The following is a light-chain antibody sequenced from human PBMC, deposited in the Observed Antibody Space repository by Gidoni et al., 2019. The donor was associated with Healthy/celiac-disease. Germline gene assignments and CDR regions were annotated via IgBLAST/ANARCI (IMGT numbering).Light chain of an antibody. Sequence: IVLTQSPATLSLSPGERATLSCRASQSVSSYLAWYQQKPGQAPRLLIYDASNRATGIPARFSGSGSGTDFTLTISSLEPEDFAVYYCQQRSNWPLIFTCXPXTKVDIK. J-gene: IGKJ3*01. CDR3: QQRSNWPLIFT. CDR1: QSVSSY. CDR2: DAS. V-gene: IGKV3-11*01.